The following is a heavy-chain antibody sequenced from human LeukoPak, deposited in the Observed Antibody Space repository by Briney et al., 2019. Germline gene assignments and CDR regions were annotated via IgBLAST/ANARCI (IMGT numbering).Heavy chain of an antibody. CDR3: ARTGDRPIYYYYYGMDV. Sequence: SVKVSCKASGGTFSSYAISWVRQAPGQGLEWMGRIIPILGIANYAQKFQSRVTITADKSTSTAYMELSSLRSEDTAVYYCARTGDRPIYYYYYGMDVWGQGTTVTVSS. J-gene: IGHJ6*02. V-gene: IGHV1-69*04. D-gene: IGHD7-27*01. CDR2: IIPILGIA. CDR1: GGTFSSYA.